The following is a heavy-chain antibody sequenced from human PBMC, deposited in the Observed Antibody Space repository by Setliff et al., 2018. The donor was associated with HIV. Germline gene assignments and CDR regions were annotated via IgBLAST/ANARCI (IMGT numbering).Heavy chain of an antibody. V-gene: IGHV3-15*01. Sequence: PGGSLRLSCAASGFTFNSAWMNWVRQAPGKGLEWVGRIKSNTVGGTTDYNTPVKGRFIISRDTSKDTLYLDMNSLRAEDTATYYCAKALIIVVVPASTTFDSWGQGTLVTVSS. D-gene: IGHD2-2*01. CDR3: AKALIIVVVPASTTFDS. J-gene: IGHJ4*02. CDR2: IKSNTVGGTT. CDR1: GFTFNSAW.